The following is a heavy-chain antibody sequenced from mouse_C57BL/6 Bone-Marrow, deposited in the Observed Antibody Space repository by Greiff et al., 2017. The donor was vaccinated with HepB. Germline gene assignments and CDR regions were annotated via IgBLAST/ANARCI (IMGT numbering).Heavy chain of an antibody. CDR2: ISYDGSN. CDR3: AREYSNYGWFAY. Sequence: EVKLEESGPGLVKPSQSLSLTCSVTGYSITSGYYWNWIRQFPGNKLEWMGYISYDGSNNYNPSLKNRISITRDTSKNQFFLKLNSVTTEDTATYYCAREYSNYGWFAYWGQGTLVTVSA. CDR1: GYSITSGYY. V-gene: IGHV3-6*01. D-gene: IGHD2-5*01. J-gene: IGHJ3*01.